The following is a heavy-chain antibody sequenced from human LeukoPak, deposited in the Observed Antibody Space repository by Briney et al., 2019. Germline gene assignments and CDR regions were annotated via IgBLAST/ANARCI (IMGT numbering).Heavy chain of an antibody. CDR1: GYTFTGYY. J-gene: IGHJ5*02. CDR3: ARESACGTTNCLAPADWLDP. V-gene: IGHV1-2*02. D-gene: IGHD2-2*01. CDR2: ISPNSGDT. Sequence: ASVKLSCRASGYTFTGYYMHWVRQAPGQGLEWMGWISPNSGDTDIAQEFQGRVTMTRDTSIATSYMEVDSLTSDDTAVYYCARESACGTTNCLAPADWLDPWGQGTLVIVSS.